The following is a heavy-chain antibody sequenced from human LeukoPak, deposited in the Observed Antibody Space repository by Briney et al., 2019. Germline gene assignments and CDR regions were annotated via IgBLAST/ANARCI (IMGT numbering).Heavy chain of an antibody. V-gene: IGHV4-59*01. D-gene: IGHD1-1*01. Sequence: PSETLSLTCTVSGGSISSYYWSWIRQPPGKGLEWIGYIYYSGSTNYNPSLKSRVTISVDTSKNQFSLKLSSVTAADTAVYYCARDLRGWRMSGTKIGNAFDIWGQGTMVTVSS. CDR1: GGSISSYY. CDR2: IYYSGST. J-gene: IGHJ3*02. CDR3: ARDLRGWRMSGTKIGNAFDI.